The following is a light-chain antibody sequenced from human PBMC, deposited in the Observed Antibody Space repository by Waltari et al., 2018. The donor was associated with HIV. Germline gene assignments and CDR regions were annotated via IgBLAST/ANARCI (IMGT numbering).Light chain of an antibody. J-gene: IGLJ1*01. CDR1: TSNVGSNF. V-gene: IGLV1-47*01. CDR3: ATWDASLGGSYV. Sequence: PGTTSNVGSNFVSWYQQLPGTAPKLLIYRDNQRPSGVPARFSVSKSGASVSLAISGLRSEDEGDYYCATWDASLGGSYVFGTGTTVSVL. CDR2: RDN.